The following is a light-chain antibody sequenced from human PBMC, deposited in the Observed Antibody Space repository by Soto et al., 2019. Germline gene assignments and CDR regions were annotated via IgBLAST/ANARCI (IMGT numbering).Light chain of an antibody. CDR1: SSDVGGYNF. CDR3: SSYTTSNTRQIV. V-gene: IGLV2-14*01. J-gene: IGLJ1*01. CDR2: DVS. Sequence: QSVLPQPASVSGSPGRSITISCTGTSSDVGGYNFVSWYQQHPDKAPKLMIYDVSNRPSGVSNRFSGSKSGNTASLTISGLQAEDEADYYCSSYTTSNTRQIVFGTGTKVTVL.